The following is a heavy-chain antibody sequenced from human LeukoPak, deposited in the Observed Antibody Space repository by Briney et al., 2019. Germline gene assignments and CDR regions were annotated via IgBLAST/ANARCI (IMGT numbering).Heavy chain of an antibody. D-gene: IGHD5-24*01. J-gene: IGHJ4*02. CDR3: ARFPSGLQAFDY. CDR2: ISSRSSYI. V-gene: IGHV3-21*01. Sequence: GGSLRLSCAASAFTFSSYSMNWVRQAPGKGLEWVSSISSRSSYIYYADSVKGRFTISRDNAKNPLYLQMNSLRDEDTAVYYCARFPSGLQAFDYWGQGTLVTVSS. CDR1: AFTFSSYS.